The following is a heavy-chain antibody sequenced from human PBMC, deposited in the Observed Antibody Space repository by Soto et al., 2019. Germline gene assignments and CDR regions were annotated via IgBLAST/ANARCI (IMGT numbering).Heavy chain of an antibody. D-gene: IGHD5-18*01. CDR3: ARSPYSYGPIDY. CDR2: IYSGGST. J-gene: IGHJ4*02. CDR1: GFNFRATC. Sequence: GGSLRLSCAASGFNFRATCMTWVSVIYSGGSTYYADSVKGRFTISRDNSKNTLYLQMNSLRAEDTAVYYCARSPYSYGPIDYWGQGTLVTVSS. V-gene: IGHV3-66*01.